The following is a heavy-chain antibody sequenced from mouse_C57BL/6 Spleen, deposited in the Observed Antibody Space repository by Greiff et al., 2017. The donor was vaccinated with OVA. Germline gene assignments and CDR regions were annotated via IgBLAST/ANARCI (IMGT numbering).Heavy chain of an antibody. CDR2: INYDGSST. D-gene: IGHD3-1*01. CDR3: AREWATEGGFDD. CDR1: GFTFSDYY. Sequence: EVQRVESEGGLVQPGSSMKLSCTASGFTFSDYYMAWVRQVPEKGLEWVANINYDGSSTYYLDSLKSRFIISRDNAKNILYLQMSSLKSEDTATYYCAREWATEGGFDDWGQGTTLTVSS. J-gene: IGHJ2*01. V-gene: IGHV5-16*01.